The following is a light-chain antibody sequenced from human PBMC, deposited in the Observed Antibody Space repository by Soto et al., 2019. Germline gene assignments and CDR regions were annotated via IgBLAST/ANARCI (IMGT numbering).Light chain of an antibody. J-gene: IGKJ4*01. CDR1: RSVSWY. Sequence: DIQMTQSPSSLSASVGDRVTVTCRASRSVSWYLSWYQQKPGQAPELLIYRASRLQSGVPSRFSGSGSETDFTLTITNLQPEDFATYSCQQSYETPLTFGGGTKVEI. CDR2: RAS. CDR3: QQSYETPLT. V-gene: IGKV1-39*01.